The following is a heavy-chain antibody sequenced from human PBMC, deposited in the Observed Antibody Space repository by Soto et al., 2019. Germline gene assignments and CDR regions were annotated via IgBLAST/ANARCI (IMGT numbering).Heavy chain of an antibody. V-gene: IGHV1-69*12. CDR3: ARHVPAAGYYYGMDV. D-gene: IGHD2-2*01. CDR2: IIPIFGTA. Sequence: QVQLVQSGAEVKKPGSSVKVSCKASGGTFSSYAISWVRQAPGQGLEWMGGIIPIFGTANYAQKFQDRVTIPADESTSTAYMELGSRRSEDTAVYYCARHVPAAGYYYGMDVWGQGTTVTVSS. J-gene: IGHJ6*02. CDR1: GGTFSSYA.